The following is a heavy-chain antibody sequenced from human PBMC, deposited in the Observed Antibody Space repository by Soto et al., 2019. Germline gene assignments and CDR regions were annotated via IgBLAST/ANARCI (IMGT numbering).Heavy chain of an antibody. Sequence: EVQLVESGGGLVKPGGSLRLSCAVSGFAFSSYSVNWVRQAPGKGLEWISSISSSGDTYYTDSLKGRLAISRDNAKNSLYLQMTSLRVEDTAVYHCARGADYTNSNFDYWGQGTLVTVAS. D-gene: IGHD4-4*01. J-gene: IGHJ4*02. CDR1: GFAFSSYS. V-gene: IGHV3-21*01. CDR2: ISSSGDT. CDR3: ARGADYTNSNFDY.